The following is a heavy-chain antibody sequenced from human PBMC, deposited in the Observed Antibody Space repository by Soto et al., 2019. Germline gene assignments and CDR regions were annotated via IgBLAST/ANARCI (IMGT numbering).Heavy chain of an antibody. J-gene: IGHJ6*02. D-gene: IGHD3-3*01. Sequence: GGSLRLSCAASGFTFSGSAMHWVRQASGKGLEWVGRIRSKANSYATAYAASVKCRFTISTDDSKNKAYLQRNSLKTEESAVYNCARVKGMSGSNYDFWSGLLDYYGMDVWGQGTTVTVSS. CDR3: ARVKGMSGSNYDFWSGLLDYYGMDV. V-gene: IGHV3-73*01. CDR2: IRSKANSYAT. CDR1: GFTFSGSA.